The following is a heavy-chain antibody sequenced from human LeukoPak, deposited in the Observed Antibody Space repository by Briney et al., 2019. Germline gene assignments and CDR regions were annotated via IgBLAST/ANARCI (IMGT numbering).Heavy chain of an antibody. CDR1: DFSFITYA. CDR3: AKLAKYFYGSETYYFFEH. J-gene: IGHJ4*02. V-gene: IGHV3-23*01. D-gene: IGHD3-10*01. CDR2: ISGVGDAT. Sequence: GGSLRLSCAASDFSFITYAMSWVRQAPGKGLEWVSTISGVGDATYYADSVKGRFTISRDNSKNTLDLQMNSLRAEDTAVYYCAKLAKYFYGSETYYFFEHWGQGTPVTASS.